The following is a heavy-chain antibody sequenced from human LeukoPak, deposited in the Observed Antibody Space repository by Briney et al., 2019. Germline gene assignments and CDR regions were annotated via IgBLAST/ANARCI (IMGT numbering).Heavy chain of an antibody. CDR3: ARHLLGYCSGGNCYYFDS. V-gene: IGHV4-39*01. CDR2: YYYSGST. Sequence: KSSETLSLTCTVSGGSISSTTYYWGWIRQPPRKRMEWIGGYYYSGSTYYNPSLKSRVTISVDTSKNQFSLKLSSVTAADTAVYYCARHLLGYCSGGNCYYFDSWGQGTLVTVSS. J-gene: IGHJ4*02. CDR1: GGSISSTTYY. D-gene: IGHD2-15*01.